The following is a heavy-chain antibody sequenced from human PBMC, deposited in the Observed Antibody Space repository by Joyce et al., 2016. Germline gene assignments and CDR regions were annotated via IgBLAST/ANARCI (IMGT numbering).Heavy chain of an antibody. J-gene: IGHJ5*02. D-gene: IGHD4-17*01. CDR2: RTPNSGNP. CDR3: ARERNFGDLSFDP. V-gene: IGHV1-8*01. Sequence: QVQLVQSGAEVKKPGASVKVSCKASGYTFTSYDINWVRLATGQGLAGMGWRTPNSGNPGSAHKFQGRVTMTRNTSIGTAYMELSSLRSEDTAVYYCARERNFGDLSFDPWGQGTLVTVSS. CDR1: GYTFTSYD.